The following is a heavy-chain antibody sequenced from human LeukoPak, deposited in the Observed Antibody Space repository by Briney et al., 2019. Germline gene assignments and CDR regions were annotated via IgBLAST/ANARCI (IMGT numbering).Heavy chain of an antibody. CDR2: IPRDGSST. D-gene: IGHD3-3*01. CDR1: GFTFSSSW. V-gene: IGHV3-74*01. Sequence: GGPLRLSCAASGFTFSSSWMHWVRQAPAKARVWVSRIPRDGSSTTYADSVKGRFTTSRDNAKNTLYLQMDSLRDDDTAVYYCARDPGYDIWSPFWGGMDVWGNGTTVIVSS. J-gene: IGHJ6*04. CDR3: ARDPGYDIWSPFWGGMDV.